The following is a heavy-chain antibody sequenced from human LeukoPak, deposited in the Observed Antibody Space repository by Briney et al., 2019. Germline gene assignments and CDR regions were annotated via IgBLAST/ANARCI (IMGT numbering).Heavy chain of an antibody. Sequence: GGSLRLSCVASGFNLDFHGMSWVRQAPGKGLEWVSAISGSGDTTYYADSVKGRFTIFRDNSKYTVYMQMNSLRADDTAVYYCARDVALLTPDFDYWGQGTLVTVSS. D-gene: IGHD3-9*01. V-gene: IGHV3-23*01. CDR3: ARDVALLTPDFDY. J-gene: IGHJ4*02. CDR2: ISGSGDTT. CDR1: GFNLDFHG.